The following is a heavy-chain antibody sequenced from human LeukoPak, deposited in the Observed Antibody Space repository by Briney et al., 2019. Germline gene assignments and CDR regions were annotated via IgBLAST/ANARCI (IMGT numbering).Heavy chain of an antibody. CDR1: GGSISSYY. CDR2: IYYSGST. J-gene: IGHJ5*02. CDR3: ARHSPREGKQPVVLGWFDP. Sequence: SETLSLTCTVSGGSISSYYWSWIRQPPGKGLEWIGYIYYSGSTNYNPSLKSRVTISVDTSKNQFSLKLSSVTAADTAVYYCARHSPREGKQPVVLGWFDPWGQGTLVTVSS. D-gene: IGHD6-6*01. V-gene: IGHV4-59*08.